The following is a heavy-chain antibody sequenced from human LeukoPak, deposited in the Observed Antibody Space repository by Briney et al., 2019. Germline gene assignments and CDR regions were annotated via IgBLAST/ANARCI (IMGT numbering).Heavy chain of an antibody. D-gene: IGHD6-19*01. CDR2: IIPIFGTA. CDR3: ARGGSSGWLSYFDY. V-gene: IGHV1-69*13. J-gene: IGHJ4*02. Sequence: SVKVSCKASGGTFSSYAISWVRQAPGQGLEWMGGIIPIFGTANYAQKFQGRVMITADESTSTAYMELSSLRSEDTAVYYCARGGSSGWLSYFDYWGQGTLVTVSS. CDR1: GGTFSSYA.